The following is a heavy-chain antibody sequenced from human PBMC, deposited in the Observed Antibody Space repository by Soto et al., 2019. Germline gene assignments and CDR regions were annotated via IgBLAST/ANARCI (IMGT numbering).Heavy chain of an antibody. D-gene: IGHD6-19*01. CDR2: INHSGST. V-gene: IGHV4-34*01. CDR1: GGSFSGYY. CDR3: ARLKQWLVDY. J-gene: IGHJ4*02. Sequence: TSETLSLTCAVYGGSFSGYYWSWIRQPPGKGLEWIGEINHSGSTNYNPSLKSRVTISVDTSKNQFSLKLSSVTAADTAVYYCARLKQWLVDYWGQGTLVTVS.